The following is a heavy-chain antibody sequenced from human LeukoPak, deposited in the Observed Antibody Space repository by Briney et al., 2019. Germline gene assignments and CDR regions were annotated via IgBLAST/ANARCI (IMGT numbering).Heavy chain of an antibody. CDR1: GGSISSSSYY. V-gene: IGHV4-39*01. J-gene: IGHJ4*02. CDR2: IYYSGST. D-gene: IGHD4-23*01. Sequence: PSETLSLTCTVSGGSISSSSYYWGWIRQPPGKGLEWIGSIYYSGSTYYNPSLKSRVTISVDTSKNQFSLKLSSVTAGDTAVYYCARHVITVVNYFVYWGQGTLVTVSS. CDR3: ARHVITVVNYFVY.